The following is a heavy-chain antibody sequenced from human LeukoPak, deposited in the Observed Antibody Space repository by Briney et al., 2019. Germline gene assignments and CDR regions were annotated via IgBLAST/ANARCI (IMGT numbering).Heavy chain of an antibody. CDR3: ARGGYCSSTSCYFSSENWFDP. CDR1: GGSISSYY. D-gene: IGHD2-2*03. CDR2: IYYSGST. V-gene: IGHV4-59*01. J-gene: IGHJ5*02. Sequence: SETLSLPCTVSGGSISSYYWSWIRQPPGKGLDWIGYIYYSGSTNYNPSLKSRVTISVDTSKNQFSLKLSSVTAADTAVYYCARGGYCSSTSCYFSSENWFDPWGQGTLVTVSS.